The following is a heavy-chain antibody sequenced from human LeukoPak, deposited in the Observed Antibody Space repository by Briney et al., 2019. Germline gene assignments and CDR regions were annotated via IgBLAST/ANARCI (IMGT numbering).Heavy chain of an antibody. J-gene: IGHJ6*03. CDR2: MNPNSGNT. D-gene: IGHD2-8*01. Sequence: WGSVKVSCKASGYTFTSYDINWVRQATGQGLEWMGWMNPNSGNTGYAQKFQGRVTMTRNTSISTAYMELSSLRSEDTAVYYCALFNDYYYYMDVWGKGTTVTVSS. V-gene: IGHV1-8*01. CDR3: ALFNDYYYYMDV. CDR1: GYTFTSYD.